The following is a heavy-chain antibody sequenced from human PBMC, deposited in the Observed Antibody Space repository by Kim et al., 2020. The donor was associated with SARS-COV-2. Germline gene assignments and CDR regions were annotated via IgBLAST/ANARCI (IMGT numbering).Heavy chain of an antibody. J-gene: IGHJ6*02. CDR1: GGSISSGVYY. CDR2: IHYRGST. D-gene: IGHD4-17*01. CDR3: ARSSLGDYHSVYEMDV. V-gene: IGHV4-31*03. Sequence: SETPSLTCTVSGGSISSGVYYWSWIRQHPGKGLEWIGYIHYRGSTYYNPSLKSRVMISVDTSKNQFSLNLSSVTAADTAVYYCARSSLGDYHSVYEMDVWGQGTTVTVSS.